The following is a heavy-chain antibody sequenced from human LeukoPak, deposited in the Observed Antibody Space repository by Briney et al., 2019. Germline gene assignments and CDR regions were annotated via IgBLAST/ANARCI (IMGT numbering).Heavy chain of an antibody. CDR2: IIPIFGTA. V-gene: IGHV1-69*05. CDR1: GGTFSSYA. J-gene: IGHJ4*02. CDR3: ARDTYSSSWYVPNYFDY. D-gene: IGHD6-13*01. Sequence: SVKVSCKASGGTFSSYAISWVRQAPGQGLEWMGRIIPIFGTANYAQKFQGRVTITTDESTSTAYMELSSLRSEDTAVYYSARDTYSSSWYVPNYFDYWGQGTLVTVSS.